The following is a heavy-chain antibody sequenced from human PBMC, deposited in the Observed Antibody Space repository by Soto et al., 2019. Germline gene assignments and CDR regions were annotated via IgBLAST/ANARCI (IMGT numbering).Heavy chain of an antibody. Sequence: ASVKVSCKASGYTFTSYGISWVRQAPGQGLDWMGWISAYNGNTNYAQKLQGRVTMTTDTSTSTAYMELRSLRSEDTALYYCASDYNAYQRQHVFYIWGQGTLVTVSS. D-gene: IGHD3-10*01. J-gene: IGHJ3*02. CDR1: GYTFTSYG. CDR3: ASDYNAYQRQHVFYI. V-gene: IGHV1-18*01. CDR2: ISAYNGNT.